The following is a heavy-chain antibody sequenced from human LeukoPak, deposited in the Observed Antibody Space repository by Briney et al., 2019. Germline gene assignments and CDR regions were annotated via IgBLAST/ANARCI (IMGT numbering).Heavy chain of an antibody. D-gene: IGHD6-13*01. J-gene: IGHJ3*02. Sequence: SETLSLTCTVSGASISRHWWSWIRQPPGKGLEWIGYISYSGRINYNPSLKSRVTISVDTSKNQFSLKLSFVTAADTAVYYCARLLPYSSSPNRGTTARVGDAFDIWGQGTMVTVSS. CDR3: ARLLPYSSSPNRGTTARVGDAFDI. CDR2: ISYSGRI. CDR1: GASISRHW. V-gene: IGHV4-59*11.